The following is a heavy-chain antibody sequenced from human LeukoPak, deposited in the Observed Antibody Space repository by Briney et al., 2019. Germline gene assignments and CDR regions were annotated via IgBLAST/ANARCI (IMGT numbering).Heavy chain of an antibody. J-gene: IGHJ4*02. CDR1: GFTFSNAS. CDR2: IKSKTDDGTT. D-gene: IGHD6-19*01. V-gene: IGHV3-15*01. CDR3: TTEGLPQWLVRPFDY. Sequence: PGRTLRLSCAASGFTFSNASMSWVRQAPGRGLERVGRIKSKTDDGTTDYAAPVKGRFTISRDDSKNTLYLQMNSLKTEDTAVYYCTTEGLPQWLVRPFDYWGQGTLVTVSS.